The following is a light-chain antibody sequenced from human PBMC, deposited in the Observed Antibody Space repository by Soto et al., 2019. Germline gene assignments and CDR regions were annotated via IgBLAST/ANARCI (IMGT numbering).Light chain of an antibody. CDR1: QSVSSY. V-gene: IGKV3-11*01. CDR2: DAS. Sequence: EIVLTQSPATLSLSPGERATLSCRTSQSVSSYLAWYQQKPGQAPKLLIYDASTWATGIPARFSGSGSGTDFTLTISILEPEDFAVYYCQQRRYWPPLTFGGGTKVEIK. J-gene: IGKJ4*01. CDR3: QQRRYWPPLT.